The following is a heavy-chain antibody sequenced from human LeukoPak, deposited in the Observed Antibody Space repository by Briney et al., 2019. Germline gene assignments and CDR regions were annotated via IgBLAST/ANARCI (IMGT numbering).Heavy chain of an antibody. CDR2: IFYSGST. CDR1: SCSISTSNYY. V-gene: IGHV4-39*07. Sequence: SDTLSVTCTVSSCSISTSNYYWLGLRHPPGKALEWIGNIFYSGSTYYTPSLKRRVTISLDTSMKQCSLKLNSVAAADSAVYDCAKANGYGLLDIWGQGTMVTVSS. CDR3: AKANGYGLLDI. D-gene: IGHD3-10*01. J-gene: IGHJ3*02.